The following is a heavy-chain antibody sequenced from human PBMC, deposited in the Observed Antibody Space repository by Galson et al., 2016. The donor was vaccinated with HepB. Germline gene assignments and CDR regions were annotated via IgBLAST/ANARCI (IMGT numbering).Heavy chain of an antibody. CDR3: ARDRQLFLGSSFGMDV. V-gene: IGHV4-31*03. D-gene: IGHD2-2*01. CDR1: GGSINSGGYY. Sequence: TLSLTCTVSGGSINSGGYYWNWVRQHPGKGLEWIGYLYYGRITYYTPSLKRRVIISVDTSKNQLSLKLSSVTAADTAVYYCARDRQLFLGSSFGMDVWGKGTTVTVSS. J-gene: IGHJ6*04. CDR2: LYYGRIT.